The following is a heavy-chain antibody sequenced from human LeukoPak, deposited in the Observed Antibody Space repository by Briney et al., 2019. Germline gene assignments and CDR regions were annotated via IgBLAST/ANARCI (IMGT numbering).Heavy chain of an antibody. J-gene: IGHJ4*02. V-gene: IGHV1-69*04. CDR1: GYTFTSYG. D-gene: IGHD5-12*01. Sequence: SVKVSCKASGYTFTSYGISWVRQAPGQGLEWMGRIIPILGIANYAQKFQGRVTITADKSTSTAYMELSSLRSEDTAVYYCARDPSDYEVGYWGQGTLVTVSS. CDR3: ARDPSDYEVGY. CDR2: IIPILGIA.